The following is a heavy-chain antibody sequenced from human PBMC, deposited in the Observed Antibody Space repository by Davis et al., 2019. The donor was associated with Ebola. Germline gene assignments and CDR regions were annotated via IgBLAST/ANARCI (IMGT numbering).Heavy chain of an antibody. D-gene: IGHD6-19*01. CDR3: ARVIHGRVQWLYYHYGMDV. CDR2: ISSSSSYI. CDR1: GFTFSSYS. V-gene: IGHV3-21*04. Sequence: GESLKISCAASGFTFSSYSMNWVRQAPGKGLEWVSSISSSSSYIYYADSVKGRFTISRDNAKNSLFLQMNGLRAEDTAVYYCARVIHGRVQWLYYHYGMDVWGQGTTVTVSS. J-gene: IGHJ6*02.